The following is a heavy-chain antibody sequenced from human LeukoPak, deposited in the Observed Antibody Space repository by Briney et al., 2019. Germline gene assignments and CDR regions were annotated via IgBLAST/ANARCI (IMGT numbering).Heavy chain of an antibody. Sequence: ASVKVSCKASGYTFSSYDINWVRQATGQGLEWMGWMNPNSGNTGYAQKFQGRVTMTRNSSISTAYMELSSLRSEDTAVYYCARDTGYCTNGVCPLDYWGQGTLVTVSS. D-gene: IGHD2-8*01. J-gene: IGHJ4*02. CDR2: MNPNSGNT. V-gene: IGHV1-8*01. CDR3: ARDTGYCTNGVCPLDY. CDR1: GYTFSSYD.